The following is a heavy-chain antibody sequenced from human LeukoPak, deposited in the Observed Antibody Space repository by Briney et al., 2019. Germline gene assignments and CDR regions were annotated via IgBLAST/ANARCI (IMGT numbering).Heavy chain of an antibody. J-gene: IGHJ4*02. V-gene: IGHV3-23*01. CDR1: EFTFSNYA. Sequence: QPGGSLRLSCAASEFTFSNYAMSWVRQAPGKGLEWVSGISGSGGNTYYADSVKGRFTVSRDNSKNTLCLQMNSLRGEDTAVYYCAKMAEDYYDGSGRHFDFWGQGTLVTVSS. D-gene: IGHD3-10*01. CDR2: ISGSGGNT. CDR3: AKMAEDYYDGSGRHFDF.